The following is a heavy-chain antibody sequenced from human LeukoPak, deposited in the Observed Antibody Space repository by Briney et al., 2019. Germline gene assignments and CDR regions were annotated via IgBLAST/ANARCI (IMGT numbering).Heavy chain of an antibody. Sequence: PSEPLSLTCNVSGDSISRSRHFWAWIRQSPGRGLEWIGYIYNSGSTYYNPSLKSRVTISVDTSKNQFSLRLSSVTAADTAVYYCARWGTYASTSNWFDPWGQGTLVTVSS. CDR2: IYNSGST. D-gene: IGHD2-2*01. V-gene: IGHV4-39*07. CDR3: ARWGTYASTSNWFDP. J-gene: IGHJ5*02. CDR1: GDSISRSRHF.